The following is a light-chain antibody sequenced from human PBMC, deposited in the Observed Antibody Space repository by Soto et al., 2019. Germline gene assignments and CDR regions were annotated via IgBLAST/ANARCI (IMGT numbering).Light chain of an antibody. CDR1: QFFGSDY. CDR3: QQYGGSPIT. Sequence: ENVFTESPGTLSLSPRERAPLYCWASQFFGSDYLAWYQQKPGQPPRLLIYGASRRATGIPDRFSGRGSGTDFTLTISRLEPEDFAVYYCQQYGGSPITFGQGRRPEIK. CDR2: GAS. J-gene: IGKJ5*01. V-gene: IGKV3-20*01.